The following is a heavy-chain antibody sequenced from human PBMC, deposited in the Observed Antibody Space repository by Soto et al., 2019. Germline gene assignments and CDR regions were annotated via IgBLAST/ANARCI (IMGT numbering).Heavy chain of an antibody. CDR1: GLVFSNFA. V-gene: IGHV3-23*01. CDR3: VPKPEPRINWFHP. CDR2: ISGNGGNT. J-gene: IGHJ5*02. Sequence: EVQLLESGGRLVQPGGSLRLSCTVSGLVFSNFAMAWVRQAPGKGLEWVSTISGNGGNTYYADSVKGRFTISRDNSRNTLFLQMNSLSAEHTAIYYCVPKPEPRINWFHPWGQGTLVSVAA. D-gene: IGHD1-1*01.